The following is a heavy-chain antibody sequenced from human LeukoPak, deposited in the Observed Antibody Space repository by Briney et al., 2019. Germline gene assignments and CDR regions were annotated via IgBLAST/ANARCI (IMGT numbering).Heavy chain of an antibody. CDR1: GYTFTSYG. D-gene: IGHD3/OR15-3a*01. V-gene: IGHV1-18*01. J-gene: IGHJ6*02. CDR2: ISTYNGNT. CDR3: AIDGHGLLFGMDV. Sequence: ASVKVSCKASGYTFTSYGISWVRQAPGHGLEWMGWISTYNGNTNHAQKLQGRVTMTTDTSTRTAYMELRSLRSDDTAVYYCAIDGHGLLFGMDVWGQGTTATVSS.